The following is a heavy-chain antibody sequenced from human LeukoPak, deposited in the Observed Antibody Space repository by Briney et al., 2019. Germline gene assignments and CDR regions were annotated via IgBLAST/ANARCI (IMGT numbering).Heavy chain of an antibody. CDR2: ISDSGDSS. CDR3: AKGPYNWNYFDY. Sequence: PGGSLTLSCAASGFTFSTYAMNWVRQAPGKGLEWVSVISDSGDSSKYVDSVEDRFIISRDNSKNTLYLQMTSLRVEDTAVYYCAKGPYNWNYFDYWGQGTLVTVSS. D-gene: IGHD1-20*01. CDR1: GFTFSTYA. V-gene: IGHV3-23*01. J-gene: IGHJ4*02.